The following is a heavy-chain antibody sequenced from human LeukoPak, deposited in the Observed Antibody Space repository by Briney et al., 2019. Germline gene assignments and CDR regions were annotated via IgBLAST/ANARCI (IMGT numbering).Heavy chain of an antibody. V-gene: IGHV3-23*01. CDR2: ITGSGGTT. J-gene: IGHJ4*02. D-gene: IGHD4-17*01. CDR3: VRVLTVTFDS. Sequence: GGSLRLSCAASGFTFSSYAMSWVRQAPGKGLDWVSAITGSGGTTYYADSVKGRFTISRDNSKNTLYLQMNSLRVEDTAVYYCVRVLTVTFDSWGQGTLVTVSS. CDR1: GFTFSSYA.